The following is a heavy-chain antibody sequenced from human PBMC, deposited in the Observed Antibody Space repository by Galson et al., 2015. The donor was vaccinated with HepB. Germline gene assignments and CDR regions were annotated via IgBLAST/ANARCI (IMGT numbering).Heavy chain of an antibody. CDR1: GGSISSYY. D-gene: IGHD3-3*01. Sequence: QVQLQESGPGLVKPSETLSLTCTVSGGSISSYYWSWIRQPPGKGLEWIGYIYDIGNTNYNPSLKSRVTISVDSSKNQFSLRLNSVTAADTAVYYCARGWAPTIFGVGVLDSWGQGTLVSVSS. V-gene: IGHV4-59*01. CDR3: ARGWAPTIFGVGVLDS. CDR2: IYDIGNT. J-gene: IGHJ4*02.